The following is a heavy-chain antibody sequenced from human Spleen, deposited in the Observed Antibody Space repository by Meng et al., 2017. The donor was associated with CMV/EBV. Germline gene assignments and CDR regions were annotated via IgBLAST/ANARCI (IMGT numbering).Heavy chain of an antibody. V-gene: IGHV4-30-4*08. Sequence: GSISSDDYFWSWIRQPPGKGLECIGYIYYSGTTYYHPSLKSRVTISVDRSKNQFSLKLSSVTAADTAVYYCARGLRYDDVWGSYSDYWGQGTLVTVSS. CDR1: GSISSDDYF. CDR3: ARGLRYDDVWGSYSDY. CDR2: IYYSGTT. D-gene: IGHD3-16*01. J-gene: IGHJ4*02.